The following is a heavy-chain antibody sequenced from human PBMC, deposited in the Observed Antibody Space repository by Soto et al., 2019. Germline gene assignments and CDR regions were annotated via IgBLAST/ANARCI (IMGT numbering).Heavy chain of an antibody. CDR2: IYQSGST. CDR3: ARDMSGCSSSDCYLSGWFDP. CDR1: GAPITSGAYS. V-gene: IGHV4-30-2*01. J-gene: IGHJ5*02. D-gene: IGHD2-21*02. Sequence: QLQLRESGSGLVKPSQTLSLTCTVSGAPITSGAYSWSWIRQPPGKGLEWIGFIYQSGSTHYNPSLQSRVPLSVDRSKNHCSLQLTSRTAAETAVYYCARDMSGCSSSDCYLSGWFDPWGPGTLVTVSS.